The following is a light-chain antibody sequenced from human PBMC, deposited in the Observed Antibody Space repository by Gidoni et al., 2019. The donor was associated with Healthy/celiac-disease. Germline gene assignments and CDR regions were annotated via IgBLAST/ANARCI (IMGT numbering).Light chain of an antibody. CDR3: QQYNSYWT. CDR1: QSISSW. V-gene: IGKV1-5*01. J-gene: IGKJ1*01. Sequence: DIQMPQSPSTLSASVGDRVTITCRASQSISSWLAWYQQKPGKAPKLLIYDASRLESGVPSRFSGSGSGTEFTLTISSLQPDDFATYYCQQYNSYWTFGQGTKVEIK. CDR2: DAS.